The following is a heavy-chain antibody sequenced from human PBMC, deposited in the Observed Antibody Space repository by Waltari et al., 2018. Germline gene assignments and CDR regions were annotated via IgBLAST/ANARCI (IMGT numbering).Heavy chain of an antibody. CDR1: GGTFSSYA. D-gene: IGHD3-22*01. J-gene: IGHJ4*02. Sequence: QVQLVQSGAEVKKPGSSVKVSCKASGGTFSSYAISWVRQAPGQGLEWMGGIIPNFGTANYAQKFQGRVTITTDESTSTAYMELSSLRSEDTAVYYCARAPYYYDSSGYKPLDYWGQGTLVTVSS. CDR2: IIPNFGTA. V-gene: IGHV1-69*05. CDR3: ARAPYYYDSSGYKPLDY.